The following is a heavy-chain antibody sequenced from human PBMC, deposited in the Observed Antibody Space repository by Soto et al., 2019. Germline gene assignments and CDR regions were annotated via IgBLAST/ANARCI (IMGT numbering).Heavy chain of an antibody. CDR1: GGSFSRGDYY. J-gene: IGHJ5*02. D-gene: IGHD6-13*01. V-gene: IGHV4-30-4*01. CDR2: IYYSGST. Sequence: SETLSLACPFSGGSFSRGDYYCGRIRQPPGDWLEWIGYIYYSGSTYYNPSLKSRVTISVDTSKNQFSLKLSSVTAADTAVYYCARVVGYSSSWYQGESWFDPWGQGTLVTVSS. CDR3: ARVVGYSSSWYQGESWFDP.